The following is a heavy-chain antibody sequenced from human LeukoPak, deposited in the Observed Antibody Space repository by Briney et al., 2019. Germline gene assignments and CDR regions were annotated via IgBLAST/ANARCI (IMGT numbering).Heavy chain of an antibody. Sequence: PGGSLRLSCAASGFTFSSYAMSWVRRAPGKGLEYVSAISGNGGSTYYADSVKGRFTISRDNSKNTLYLQMSSLRAEDTAVYYCVKGDRSRWYYFDYWGQGTLVIVSS. CDR1: GFTFSSYA. J-gene: IGHJ4*02. CDR2: ISGNGGST. D-gene: IGHD6-13*01. CDR3: VKGDRSRWYYFDY. V-gene: IGHV3-64D*09.